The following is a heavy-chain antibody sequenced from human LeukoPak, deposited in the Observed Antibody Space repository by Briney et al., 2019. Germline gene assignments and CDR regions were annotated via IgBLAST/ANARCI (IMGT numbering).Heavy chain of an antibody. Sequence: GRSLRLSCAGSGFTFSSYGMHWVRQAPGKGLEWVAVISYDGSNKYYADSVKGRFTISRDNSKNTLYLQMNSLRAEDTAVYYCAKPALPSQDAFDIWGQGTMVTVSS. CDR2: ISYDGSNK. D-gene: IGHD2-2*01. V-gene: IGHV3-30*18. J-gene: IGHJ3*02. CDR3: AKPALPSQDAFDI. CDR1: GFTFSSYG.